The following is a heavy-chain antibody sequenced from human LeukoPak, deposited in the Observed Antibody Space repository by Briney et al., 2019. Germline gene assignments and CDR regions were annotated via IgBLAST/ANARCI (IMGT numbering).Heavy chain of an antibody. CDR1: GYSISSGYY. Sequence: SETLSLTCTVSGYSISSGYYWGWIRQPPGKGLEWIGSIYHSGSTYYNPSLKSRVTISVDTSKNQFSLKLSSVTAADTAVYYCARDYFTFGGVIVASWGQGTLVTVSS. CDR2: IYHSGST. CDR3: ARDYFTFGGVIVAS. D-gene: IGHD3-16*02. J-gene: IGHJ5*02. V-gene: IGHV4-38-2*02.